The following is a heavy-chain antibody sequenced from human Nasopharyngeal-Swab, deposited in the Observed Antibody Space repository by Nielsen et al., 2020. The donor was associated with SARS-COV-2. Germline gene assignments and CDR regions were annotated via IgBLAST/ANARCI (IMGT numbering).Heavy chain of an antibody. Sequence: GSLRLSCTVSGGSISSYYWGWIRQPPGKGLEWIGYIYYSGSTNYNPSLKSRVTISVDTSKNQFSLKLSSVTAADTAVYYCARLPYDFWSGSRGAFDTWGQGTMVTVSS. V-gene: IGHV4-59*08. D-gene: IGHD3-3*01. CDR2: IYYSGST. CDR3: ARLPYDFWSGSRGAFDT. J-gene: IGHJ3*02. CDR1: GGSISSYY.